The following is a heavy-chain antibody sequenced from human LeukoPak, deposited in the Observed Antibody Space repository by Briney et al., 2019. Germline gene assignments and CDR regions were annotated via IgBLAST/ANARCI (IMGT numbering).Heavy chain of an antibody. V-gene: IGHV1-2*02. CDR2: INPNSGGT. Sequence: ASVKVSCKASGYTFTASGLCWVRQAPGQGLEWMGWINPNSGGTNYAQKFQGRVAMTRDTSISTAYMELSRLRSDDTAVYYCARREGVQLERLLTRDYWGQGTLVTVSS. CDR1: GYTFTASG. CDR3: ARREGVQLERLLTRDY. D-gene: IGHD1-1*01. J-gene: IGHJ4*02.